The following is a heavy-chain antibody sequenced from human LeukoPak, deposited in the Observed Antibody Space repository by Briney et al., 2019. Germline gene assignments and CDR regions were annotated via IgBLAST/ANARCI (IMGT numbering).Heavy chain of an antibody. D-gene: IGHD3-22*01. Sequence: GRSLRLSCTASGFTFGDYAMSWVRRAPGKGLEWVGFIRSKAYGGTTEYAASVKGRFTISSDDSKSIAYLQMNSLKTEDTSVYYCTRDSHRYYYDSSGYSEDYWGQGTLVTVSS. V-gene: IGHV3-49*04. CDR3: TRDSHRYYYDSSGYSEDY. CDR1: GFTFGDYA. J-gene: IGHJ4*02. CDR2: IRSKAYGGTT.